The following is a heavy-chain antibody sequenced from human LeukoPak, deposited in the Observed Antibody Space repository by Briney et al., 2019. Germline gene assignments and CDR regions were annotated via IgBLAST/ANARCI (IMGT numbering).Heavy chain of an antibody. CDR2: ISYSGST. Sequence: PSETLSLTCTVSGGSLSSGAYYWSWIRPHPGKGLEWIGYISYSGSTYYNPSLKSRVTISVDMSKNQFSLKLSSVTAADTAVYYCARDLGADGYNLRNWFDPWGQGTLVTVSS. J-gene: IGHJ5*02. D-gene: IGHD5-24*01. CDR3: ARDLGADGYNLRNWFDP. CDR1: GGSLSSGAYY. V-gene: IGHV4-31*03.